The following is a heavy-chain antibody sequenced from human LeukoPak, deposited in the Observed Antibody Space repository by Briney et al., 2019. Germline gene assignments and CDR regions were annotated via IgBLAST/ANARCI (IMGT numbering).Heavy chain of an antibody. CDR2: VYYTGGT. D-gene: IGHD4/OR15-4a*01. V-gene: IGHV4-39*01. CDR1: GGSIKSDSHY. J-gene: IGHJ2*01. CDR3: ARCLTSWYFDL. Sequence: SETLSLTCTVSGGSIKSDSHYWGWIRQPPGKGLEWIGNVYYTGGTYANPSVKSRVTISIDTSQNQFSLKMTSVTAADTAVYYCARCLTSWYFDLWGRSTLVTVSS.